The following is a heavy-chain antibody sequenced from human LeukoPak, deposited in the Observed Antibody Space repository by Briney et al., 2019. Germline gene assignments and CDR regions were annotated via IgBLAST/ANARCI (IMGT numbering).Heavy chain of an antibody. J-gene: IGHJ4*02. CDR3: ARAYYYDSSGYHFDY. Sequence: SETLSLTCTVSGGSISSYYWSWIRQPAGKGLEWIGRIYTSGSTNYNPTLKSRVTMSVDTSKNQFSLKLSSVTAADTAVYYCARAYYYDSSGYHFDYWGQGTLVTVSS. D-gene: IGHD3-22*01. CDR1: GGSISSYY. CDR2: IYTSGST. V-gene: IGHV4-4*07.